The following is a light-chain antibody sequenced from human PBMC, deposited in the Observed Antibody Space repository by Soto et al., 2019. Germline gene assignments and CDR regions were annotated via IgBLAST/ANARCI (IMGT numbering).Light chain of an antibody. V-gene: IGLV4-69*01. J-gene: IGLJ2*01. CDR2: LNSDGSH. CDR3: QTWGSGTVV. Sequence: QSVLTQSPSASASLGPSGKLTCTLSSGHSSYAIAWHQQQPEKGPRYLMKLNSDGSHSKGDGIPDRFSGSSSGAERYLTISSLQSEDEADYYCQTWGSGTVVFGGGTKLTVL. CDR1: SGHSSYA.